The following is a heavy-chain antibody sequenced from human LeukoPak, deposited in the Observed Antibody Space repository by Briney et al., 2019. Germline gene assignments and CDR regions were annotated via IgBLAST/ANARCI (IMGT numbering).Heavy chain of an antibody. CDR3: ARVRGRSGYYKGDYYYYYMDV. CDR1: VYTYSNQY. J-gene: IGHJ6*03. D-gene: IGHD3-3*01. Sequence: SVKVSCKASVYTYSNQYIHGVRGAPAQGLEWVRIINPNGGTTSNAQKFQGRVTMTTDTSRSTVYMELSSLRSEDTAVYYCARVRGRSGYYKGDYYYYYMDVWGKGTTVTVSS. V-gene: IGHV1-46*01. CDR2: INPNGGTT.